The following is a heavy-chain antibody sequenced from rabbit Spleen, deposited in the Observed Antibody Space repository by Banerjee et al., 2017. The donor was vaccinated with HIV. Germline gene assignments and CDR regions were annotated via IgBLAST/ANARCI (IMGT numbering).Heavy chain of an antibody. D-gene: IGHD4-1*01. CDR2: VNIVTGKS. J-gene: IGHJ6*01. Sequence: QEQLEESGGDLVKPGASLTLTCTASGFSFSYSYWICWVRQAPGKGLEWIACVNIVTGKSVYASWAKGRFIMSRTSSTTVTLQMTSLTDADTATYFCARDLVAVIGWNFGWWGPGTLVTVS. CDR3: ARDLVAVIGWNFGW. V-gene: IGHV1S45*01. CDR1: GFSFSYSYW.